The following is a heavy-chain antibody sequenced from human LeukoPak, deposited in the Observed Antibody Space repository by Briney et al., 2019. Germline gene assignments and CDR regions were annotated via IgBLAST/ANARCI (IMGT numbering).Heavy chain of an antibody. V-gene: IGHV3-11*04. D-gene: IGHD3-16*01. J-gene: IGHJ4*02. CDR1: GFTFSDYY. CDR2: ISSSGSTI. CDR3: ARESFQEYYFDY. Sequence: PGGSLRLSCAASGFTFSDYYMSWIRQAPGKGLEWASYISSSGSTIYYADSVKGRFTISRDNAKNSLYLQMNSLRAEDTAVYYCARESFQEYYFDYWGQGTLVTVSS.